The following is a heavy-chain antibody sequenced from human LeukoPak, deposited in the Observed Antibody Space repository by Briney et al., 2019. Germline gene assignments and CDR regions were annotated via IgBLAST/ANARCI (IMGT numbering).Heavy chain of an antibody. V-gene: IGHV1-18*01. Sequence: ASVKVSCKASGYTFTNYGINWVRQAPGQGLEWMGWISGYNGNTTYAQNLQGRVSMTTDTSTSTAYMELSSLRSEDTAVYYCATGRDRSGYYYSLDYWGQGTLVTVSS. CDR3: ATGRDRSGYYYSLDY. D-gene: IGHD3-22*01. CDR2: ISGYNGNT. CDR1: GYTFTNYG. J-gene: IGHJ4*02.